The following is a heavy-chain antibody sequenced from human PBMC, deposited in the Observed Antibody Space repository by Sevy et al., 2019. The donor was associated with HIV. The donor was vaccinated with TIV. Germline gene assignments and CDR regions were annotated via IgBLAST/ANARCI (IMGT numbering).Heavy chain of an antibody. J-gene: IGHJ4*02. D-gene: IGHD3-22*01. CDR2: FDPEDDKT. Sequence: ASVKVSCKVSGYTLTQLSMHWVRQAPGKGLEWMGTFDPEDDKTIYAQKFQGRVTMTEDKSTDTAYMELSSLRSEDTAMFYCAKTKDYYDNSGYPFDYWGQGTLVTVSS. CDR3: AKTKDYYDNSGYPFDY. V-gene: IGHV1-24*01. CDR1: GYTLTQLS.